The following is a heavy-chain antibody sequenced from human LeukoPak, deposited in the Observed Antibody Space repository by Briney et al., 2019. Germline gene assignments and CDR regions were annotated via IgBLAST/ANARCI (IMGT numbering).Heavy chain of an antibody. D-gene: IGHD5-24*01. CDR2: IYHSGST. CDR3: ARQVVEMATISAFDI. Sequence: SETLSLTCTVSGYSISSGYYWGWIRQPPGKGLEWIGSIYHSGSTYYNPSLKSRVTISVDTSKNQFSLKLSSVTAADTAVYYCARQVVEMATISAFDIWGQGTMVTVSS. J-gene: IGHJ3*02. CDR1: GYSISSGYY. V-gene: IGHV4-38-2*02.